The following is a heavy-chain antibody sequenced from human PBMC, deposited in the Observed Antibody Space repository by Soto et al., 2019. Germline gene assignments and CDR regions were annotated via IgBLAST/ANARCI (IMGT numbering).Heavy chain of an antibody. CDR3: ARDLPITMIVVVPYGMDV. CDR2: INPSGGST. CDR1: GYTFTSYY. V-gene: IGHV1-46*03. J-gene: IGHJ6*02. D-gene: IGHD3-22*01. Sequence: ASVKVSCKASGYTFTSYYMHWVRQAPGQGLEWIGIINPSGGSTSYAQKFQGRVTMTRDTSTSIVYMELSSLRSEDTAVYYCARDLPITMIVVVPYGMDVWGQGTTVTVSS.